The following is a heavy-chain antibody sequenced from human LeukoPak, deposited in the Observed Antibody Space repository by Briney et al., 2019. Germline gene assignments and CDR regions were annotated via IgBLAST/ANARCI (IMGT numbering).Heavy chain of an antibody. Sequence: PGGSLRLSCAASGFTFSSYSMNWVRQAPGKGLEWVSYISGDSSATYYADSVKGRFTISRDNAKNSLYVQMNRLRDEDTAVYYCAKDLEQYSYGPHFDYWGQGTLVTVSS. D-gene: IGHD5-18*01. J-gene: IGHJ4*02. CDR3: AKDLEQYSYGPHFDY. V-gene: IGHV3-48*02. CDR1: GFTFSSYS. CDR2: ISGDSSAT.